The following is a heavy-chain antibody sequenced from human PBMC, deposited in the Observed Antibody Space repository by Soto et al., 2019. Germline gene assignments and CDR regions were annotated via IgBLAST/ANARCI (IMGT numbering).Heavy chain of an antibody. Sequence: GGSLRLSCAASGFTFSSYEMNWVRQAPGKGLEWVSYISTSGSAIYYADSVKGRFTISRDNAKNSLYLQMNSLRAEDTAVYHCARDPYDVFDYWGQGTLVTVSS. D-gene: IGHD5-12*01. J-gene: IGHJ4*02. CDR2: ISTSGSAI. CDR1: GFTFSSYE. V-gene: IGHV3-48*03. CDR3: ARDPYDVFDY.